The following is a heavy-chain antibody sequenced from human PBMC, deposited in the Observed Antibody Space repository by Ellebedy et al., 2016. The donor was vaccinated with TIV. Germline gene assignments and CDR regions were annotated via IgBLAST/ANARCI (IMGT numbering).Heavy chain of an antibody. CDR3: AGGRIVATSPLPY. D-gene: IGHD5-12*01. J-gene: IGHJ4*02. CDR1: GDTFIDDD. Sequence: ASVKVSXXASGDTFIDDDINWVRQATGQGLEWMGWMNPTSGNTGYAQKFQGRVTMTKNTSISTAYMELSSLSSEDTAVYYCAGGRIVATSPLPYWGQGTLVTVSS. CDR2: MNPTSGNT. V-gene: IGHV1-8*01.